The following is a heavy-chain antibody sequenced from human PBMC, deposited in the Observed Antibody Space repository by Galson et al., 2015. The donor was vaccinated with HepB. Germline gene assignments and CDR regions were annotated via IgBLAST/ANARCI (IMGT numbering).Heavy chain of an antibody. CDR1: GGSISSSSYY. J-gene: IGHJ3*02. CDR3: ARHGHLADYGGNLGGTDAFDI. CDR2: IYYSGST. Sequence: ETLSLTCTVSGGSISSSSYYWGWIRQPPGKGLEWIGSIYYSGSTYYNPSLKSRVTISVDTSKNQFSLKRSSVTAADTAVYYCARHGHLADYGGNLGGTDAFDIWGQGTMVTVSS. V-gene: IGHV4-39*01. D-gene: IGHD4-23*01.